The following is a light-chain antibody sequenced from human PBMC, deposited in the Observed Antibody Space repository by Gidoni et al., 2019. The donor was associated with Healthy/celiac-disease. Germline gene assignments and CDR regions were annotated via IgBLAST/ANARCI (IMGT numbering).Light chain of an antibody. CDR3: SSYTSSSTLV. Sequence: QSALTQPASVSGSPGQSITISCTGTSSDVGVYNYVSWYQQHPGKAPKLMIYEVSNRPSGVSNRFSGSKSGNTASLTISGLQAEDEADYYCSSYTSSSTLVFGTGTKVTVL. CDR1: SSDVGVYNY. J-gene: IGLJ1*01. CDR2: EVS. V-gene: IGLV2-14*01.